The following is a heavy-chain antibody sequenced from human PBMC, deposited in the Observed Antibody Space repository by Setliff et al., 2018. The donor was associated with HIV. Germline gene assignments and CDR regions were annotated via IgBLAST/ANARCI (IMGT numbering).Heavy chain of an antibody. CDR3: ARRIYGNNPYFDY. D-gene: IGHD4-17*01. CDR2: VHYTGST. V-gene: IGHV4-39*07. CDR1: GGSISSTSYY. Sequence: PSETLSLTCSVSGGSISSTSYYWGWIRQPPGKGLEWIGSVHYTGSTQYNPSLKSRLTMSVDTSQNQFSLKLSSVTAADTAIYYCARRIYGNNPYFDYWSQGTLVTVSS. J-gene: IGHJ4*02.